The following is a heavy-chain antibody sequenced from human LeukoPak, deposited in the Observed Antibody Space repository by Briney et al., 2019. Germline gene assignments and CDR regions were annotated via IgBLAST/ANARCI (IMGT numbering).Heavy chain of an antibody. CDR1: GFTFSRSA. CDR2: IIVDSSNT. J-gene: IGHJ6*03. Sequence: GASVKVSCKASGFTFSRSAVQWVRQARGQRLEWLGWIIVDSSNTHYVQKLQERVTITRDMSTNTAYMELSSLRSEDTAVYYCARDTGNYHGPGGEAYMDVWGKGTTVTVSS. D-gene: IGHD3-10*01. CDR3: ARDTGNYHGPGGEAYMDV. V-gene: IGHV1-58*01.